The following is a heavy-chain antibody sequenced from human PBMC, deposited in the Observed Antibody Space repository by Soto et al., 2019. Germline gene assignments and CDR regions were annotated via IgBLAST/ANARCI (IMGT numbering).Heavy chain of an antibody. CDR3: ATDRFGELVTGAFYFYSMDV. D-gene: IGHD3-10*01. Sequence: SETLSLTCTVSGGSISSGGYYWSWIRQHPGKGLEWIGYIYYSGSTYYNPSLKSRVTISVDTSKNQFSLKLSSVTAADTAVYYCATDRFGELVTGAFYFYSMDVWGQGTTVNVSS. CDR1: GGSISSGGYY. CDR2: IYYSGST. J-gene: IGHJ6*02. V-gene: IGHV4-31*03.